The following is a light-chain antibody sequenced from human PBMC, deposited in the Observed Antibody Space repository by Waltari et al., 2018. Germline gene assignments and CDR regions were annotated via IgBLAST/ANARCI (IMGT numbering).Light chain of an antibody. CDR1: QSVGVW. V-gene: IGKV1-5*03. CDR2: KTS. J-gene: IGKJ1*01. CDR3: QQYNSFPKT. Sequence: DIQMTQSPSTLSPSVGDRATITCRASQSVGVWLAWYQQKPGKAPKVLFYKTSSLESGVPSRFSGSGSGTEFTLTISNLQPADFATYYCQQYNSFPKTFGQGTKVEIK.